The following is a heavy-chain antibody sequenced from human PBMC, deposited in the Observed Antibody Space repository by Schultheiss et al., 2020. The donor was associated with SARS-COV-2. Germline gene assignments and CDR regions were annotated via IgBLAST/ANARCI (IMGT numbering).Heavy chain of an antibody. V-gene: IGHV1-69*13. CDR1: GGTFSSYA. CDR2: IIPIFCTA. D-gene: IGHD4-17*01. J-gene: IGHJ6*02. CDR3: ARDETTVTTWYYYGMDV. Sequence: SVKVSCKASGGTFSSYAISWVRQAPGQGLEWMGGIIPIFCTANYAQKFQGRVTITADESTSTAYMELSSLRSEDTAVYYCARDETTVTTWYYYGMDVWGQGTTVTVSS.